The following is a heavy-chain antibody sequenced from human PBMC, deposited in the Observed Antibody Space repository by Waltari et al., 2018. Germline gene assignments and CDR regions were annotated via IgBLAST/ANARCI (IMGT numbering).Heavy chain of an antibody. D-gene: IGHD2-2*01. Sequence: QVQLQESGQGLVKLSGTLSLTCAVSGDSISGNYWWSWVRQSPEKGLEWIGQVHHSGKTHYNPSLQSRVTISLDKPKNQFSLNLNSVTAADTAVYYCAGDRAIGLFFDYWGRGTLVTVSS. V-gene: IGHV4-4*02. CDR2: VHHSGKT. J-gene: IGHJ4*02. CDR3: AGDRAIGLFFDY. CDR1: GDSISGNYW.